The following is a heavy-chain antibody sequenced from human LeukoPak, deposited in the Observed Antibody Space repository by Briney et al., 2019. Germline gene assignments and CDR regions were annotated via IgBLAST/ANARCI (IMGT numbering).Heavy chain of an antibody. D-gene: IGHD3-10*01. CDR1: GYTFTGYY. V-gene: IGHV1-2*02. CDR3: ARTSYYYGSGSYSYFDY. J-gene: IGHJ4*02. Sequence: EASVKVSCKASGYTFTGYYMHWVRQAPGQGLEWMGWINPNSGGTNYAQKFQGRVTMTRDTSISTAYMELSRLRSDDTAVYYCARTSYYYGSGSYSYFDYWGQGTLVTVSS. CDR2: INPNSGGT.